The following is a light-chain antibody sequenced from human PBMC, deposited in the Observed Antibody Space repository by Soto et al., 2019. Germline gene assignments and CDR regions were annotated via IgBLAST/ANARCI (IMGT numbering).Light chain of an antibody. CDR1: QSVSSSY. Sequence: EIGLTQSPGTLSLSPGERATLSCRASQSVSSSYLAWYQQQPGQAPMLLIYGTSNRATGIPDRFSGSGFGTDFTLTISRLEPEDFSVYYCQQYHTSPFTFGGGMKVEIK. J-gene: IGKJ4*01. CDR3: QQYHTSPFT. CDR2: GTS. V-gene: IGKV3-20*01.